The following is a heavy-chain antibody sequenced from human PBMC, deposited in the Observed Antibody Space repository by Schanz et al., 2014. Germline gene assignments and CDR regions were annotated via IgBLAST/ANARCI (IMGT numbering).Heavy chain of an antibody. CDR1: GFTFSYYS. J-gene: IGHJ4*02. CDR3: ARDPNSVNEIDY. V-gene: IGHV3-48*04. Sequence: EVQLLESGGGLVQPGGSLRLSCAASGFTFSYYSLNWVRQAPGKGLEWLSYTKAGGRDIHYADSVKGRFTISRDNAKKTMDLQMNSLRVEDTAVYYCARDPNSVNEIDYWGQGTLVTVSS. D-gene: IGHD5-12*01. CDR2: TKAGGRDI.